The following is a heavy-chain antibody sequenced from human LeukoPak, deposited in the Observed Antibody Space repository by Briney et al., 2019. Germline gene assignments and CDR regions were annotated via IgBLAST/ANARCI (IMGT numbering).Heavy chain of an antibody. J-gene: IGHJ6*03. V-gene: IGHV3-9*03. D-gene: IGHD5-12*01. CDR2: ISWNSGSI. Sequence: GGSLRLSCAASGFTFDDYAMHWVRQAPGKGLEWVSGISWNSGSIGYADSVKGRFTISRDNAKNSLYLQMNSLRAEDMALYYCAKGGGYDNYYYYYMDVWGKGTTVTVSS. CDR3: AKGGGYDNYYYYYMDV. CDR1: GFTFDDYA.